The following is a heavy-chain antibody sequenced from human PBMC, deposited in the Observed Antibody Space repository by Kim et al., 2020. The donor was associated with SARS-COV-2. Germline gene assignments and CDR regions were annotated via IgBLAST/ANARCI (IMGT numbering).Heavy chain of an antibody. J-gene: IGHJ4*02. CDR3: TSVRDDYQLGFYH. Sequence: GGSLRLSCTASGFSFGDVAMTWVRQAPGKGLEWVGFIRSKAYGATTEFAASGKCRFAISRDDAKSIAYLQMNSLKTEDTALYYCTSVRDDYQLGFYHWGQGTLVTVSA. D-gene: IGHD4-17*01. CDR1: GFSFGDVA. CDR2: IRSKAYGATT. V-gene: IGHV3-49*04.